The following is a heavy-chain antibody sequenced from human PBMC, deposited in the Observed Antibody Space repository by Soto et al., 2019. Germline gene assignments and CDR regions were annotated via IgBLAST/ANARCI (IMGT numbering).Heavy chain of an antibody. CDR2: TYYRSKWYN. J-gene: IGHJ6*02. V-gene: IGHV6-1*01. D-gene: IGHD6-6*01. CDR1: GYSVSSNSAA. CDR3: ARGIEYSSSSSYYYYYYGMDV. Sequence: SQTLSLTCAISGYSVSSNSAAWNWIRQSPSRGLEWLGRTYYRSKWYNDYAVSVKSRITINPATSKNQFSLQLNSVTPADTAVYYCARGIEYSSSSSYYYYYYGMDVWGPGTTVTVSS.